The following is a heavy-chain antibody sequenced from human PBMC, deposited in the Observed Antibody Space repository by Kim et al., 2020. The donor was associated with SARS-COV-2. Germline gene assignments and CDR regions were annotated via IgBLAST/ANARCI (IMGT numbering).Heavy chain of an antibody. CDR2: INHSGST. CDR3: ARGRGFYSSSDFDY. Sequence: SETLSLTCAVYGGSFSGYYWSWIRQPPGKGLEWIGEINHSGSTNYNPSLKSRVTISVDTSKNQFSLKLSSVTAADTAVYYCARGRGFYSSSDFDYWGQGTLVTVSS. D-gene: IGHD6-6*01. J-gene: IGHJ4*02. V-gene: IGHV4-34*01. CDR1: GGSFSGYY.